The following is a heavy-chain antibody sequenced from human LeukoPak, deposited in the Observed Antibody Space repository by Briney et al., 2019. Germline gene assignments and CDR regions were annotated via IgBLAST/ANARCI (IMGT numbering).Heavy chain of an antibody. CDR2: IKSKTDGGTT. J-gene: IGHJ6*03. CDR3: TTDLAVTTLGYYYYYYMDV. CDR1: GFTFSNAW. D-gene: IGHD4-11*01. Sequence: GGSLRLSCAASGFTFSNAWMSWVRQAPGKGLEWVGRIKSKTDGGTTDYAAPVKGRFTISRDDSKNTLYLQMNSLKTEDTAVYYCTTDLAVTTLGYYYYYYMDVWGKGTTVTVSS. V-gene: IGHV3-15*01.